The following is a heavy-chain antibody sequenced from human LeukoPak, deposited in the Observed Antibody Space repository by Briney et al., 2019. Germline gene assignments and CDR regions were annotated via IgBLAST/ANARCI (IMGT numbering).Heavy chain of an antibody. D-gene: IGHD6-13*01. CDR2: ISRSSSSI. CDR3: AREGTDGYYFDY. CDR1: GFPFSSYA. V-gene: IGHV3-21*01. Sequence: GGSLRLSCSASGFPFSSYAMHWVRQAPGKGLEWVSSISRSSSSIYYADSLKGRFTISRDNAKNSLYLQMNSLRAEDTSVYYCAREGTDGYYFDYWGQGTLVTVSS. J-gene: IGHJ4*02.